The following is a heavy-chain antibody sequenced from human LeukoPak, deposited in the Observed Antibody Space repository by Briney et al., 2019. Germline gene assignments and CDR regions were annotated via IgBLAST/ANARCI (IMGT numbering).Heavy chain of an antibody. CDR2: VSASGDST. J-gene: IGHJ6*02. CDR1: GFTFSSYA. Sequence: PGGSLRLSCAASGFTFSSYAMSWVRQAPGKGLAWISTVSASGDSTSYADSVKGRFTISRDNSKNALYLQMNSLRADDTAIYYCARNQQLGGHSYYYYGMDVWGQGTTVTVSS. D-gene: IGHD3-16*01. V-gene: IGHV3-23*01. CDR3: ARNQQLGGHSYYYYGMDV.